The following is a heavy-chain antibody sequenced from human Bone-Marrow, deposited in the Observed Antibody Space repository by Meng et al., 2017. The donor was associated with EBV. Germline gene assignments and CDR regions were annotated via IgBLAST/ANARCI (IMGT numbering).Heavy chain of an antibody. CDR1: GGTFSSYA. Sequence: VQLGESGAEVKKPGSSVKVSWKASGGTFSSYAISWVRQAPGQGLEWMGGIIPIFGTANYAQKFQGRVTITTDESTSTAYMELSSLRSEDTAVYYCASGLSGSYQNWFDPWGQGTLVTVSS. CDR3: ASGLSGSYQNWFDP. CDR2: IIPIFGTA. V-gene: IGHV1-69*05. J-gene: IGHJ5*02. D-gene: IGHD1-26*01.